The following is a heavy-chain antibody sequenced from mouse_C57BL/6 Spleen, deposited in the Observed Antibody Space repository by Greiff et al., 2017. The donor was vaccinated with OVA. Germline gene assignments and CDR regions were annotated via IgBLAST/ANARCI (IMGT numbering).Heavy chain of an antibody. V-gene: IGHV1-64*01. D-gene: IGHD1-1*01. CDR3: ARVDGRSVRWVYYAMDD. CDR2: IHPNSGST. Sequence: QVQLQQPGAELVKPGASVKLSCKASGYTFTSYWMHWVKQRPGQGLEWIGIIHPNSGSTNYNEKFKSKATLTVDKSSSTAYMQLSRLTSEDSAVYYCARVDGRSVRWVYYAMDDWGQGTSVTVAS. CDR1: GYTFTSYW. J-gene: IGHJ4*01.